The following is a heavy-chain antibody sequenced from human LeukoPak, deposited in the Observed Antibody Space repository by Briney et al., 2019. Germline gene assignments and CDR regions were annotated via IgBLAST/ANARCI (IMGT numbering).Heavy chain of an antibody. CDR2: ISAYNGNT. J-gene: IGHJ3*02. Sequence: ASVKVSCKASGYTFTSYGISWVRQAPGQGLEWMGWISAYNGNTNYAQKLQGRVTMTTDTSTSTAYMELRSLRSDDTAVYYCATEYGSGSYDAFDIWGQGTMVTVSS. CDR1: GYTFTSYG. V-gene: IGHV1-18*01. CDR3: ATEYGSGSYDAFDI. D-gene: IGHD3-10*01.